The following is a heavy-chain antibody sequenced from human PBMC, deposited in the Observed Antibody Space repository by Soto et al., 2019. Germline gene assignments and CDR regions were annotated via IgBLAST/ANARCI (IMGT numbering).Heavy chain of an antibody. CDR2: ISAYNGNT. D-gene: IGHD1-26*01. CDR1: GYTFTSYG. V-gene: IGHV1-18*04. CDR3: AGVGGSYYSFYYYGMDV. J-gene: IGHJ6*02. Sequence: ASVKVSCKASGYTFTSYGISWVRQAPGQGLEWMGWISAYNGNTNYAQKLQGRVTMTTDTSTSTAYMELRSLRSDDTAVYYCAGVGGSYYSFYYYGMDVWGQGTTVTVSS.